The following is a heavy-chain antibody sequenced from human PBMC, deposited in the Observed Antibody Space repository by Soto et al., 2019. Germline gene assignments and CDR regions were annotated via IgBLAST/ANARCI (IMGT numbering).Heavy chain of an antibody. Sequence: QVQLVQSGAEVKKPGSSVKVSCKASGGTFSSYAISWVRQAPGQGLEWMGGIIPIFGTANYAQKFQGRVTITAEGYTRKACMELSSLRSEDKGEHYCARGDGDRVPGYDFWSGYLPHDYCYGMDVWGQGTTVTVSS. CDR2: IIPIFGTA. V-gene: IGHV1-69*01. CDR3: ARGDGDRVPGYDFWSGYLPHDYCYGMDV. J-gene: IGHJ6*02. CDR1: GGTFSSYA. D-gene: IGHD3-3*01.